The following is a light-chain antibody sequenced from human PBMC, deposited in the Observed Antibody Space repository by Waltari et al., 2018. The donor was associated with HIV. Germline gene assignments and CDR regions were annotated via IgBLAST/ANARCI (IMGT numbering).Light chain of an antibody. CDR2: END. Sequence: QSLLTQPPSVSAAPGQQVTISCSGNTSNIANNFVSWYRHAPGAAPKLLIFENDHRAAGIPDRFSASTFGASAALTITALQGDDEADYYCQTWDSGLNAIVFGAGTKLTVL. V-gene: IGLV1-51*01. J-gene: IGLJ2*01. CDR3: QTWDSGLNAIV. CDR1: TSNIANNF.